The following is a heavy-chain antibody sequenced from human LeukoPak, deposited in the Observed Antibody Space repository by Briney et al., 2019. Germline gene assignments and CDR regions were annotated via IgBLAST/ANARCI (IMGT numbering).Heavy chain of an antibody. CDR2: IYHSGST. CDR1: GGSISSGGYS. CDR3: ARCMLPMIVVE. J-gene: IGHJ4*02. V-gene: IGHV4-30-2*01. Sequence: SETLSLTCAVSGGSISSGGYSWSWIRQPPGKGLEWIGYIYHSGSTYYNPSLKSRVTISVDRSKNQFSLKLSSVTAADTAVYYCARCMLPMIVVEWGQGTLVTVSS. D-gene: IGHD3-22*01.